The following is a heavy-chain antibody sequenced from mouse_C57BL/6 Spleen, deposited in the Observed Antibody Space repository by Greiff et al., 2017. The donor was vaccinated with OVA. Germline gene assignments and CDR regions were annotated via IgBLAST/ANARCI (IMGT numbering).Heavy chain of an antibody. CDR2: IYPGDGDT. CDR1: GYAFSSYW. J-gene: IGHJ1*03. V-gene: IGHV1-80*01. CDR3: ARRDWDYRYFDV. Sequence: QVQLQQSGAELVKPGASVKISCKASGYAFSSYWMNWVKQRPGKGLEWIGQIYPGDGDTNYNGKFKCKATLTADKSSSTAYMQLSSLTSEDSAVYFCARRDWDYRYFDVWGTGTTVTVSS. D-gene: IGHD4-1*01.